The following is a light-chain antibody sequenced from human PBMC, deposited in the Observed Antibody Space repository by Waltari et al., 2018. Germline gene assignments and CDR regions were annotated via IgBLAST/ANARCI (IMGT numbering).Light chain of an antibody. V-gene: IGLV1-47*01. Sequence: QSVLTPPPSASGTPGPSVTIPRSGSTSNIGSSFVSWYQQSPGTAPKLLIYRNNQRPSGVPARFSGFKSDTSGSLAISGLRSEDEADYYCAAWDDRLSGVIFGGGTKLTVL. CDR1: TSNIGSSF. CDR2: RNN. J-gene: IGLJ2*01. CDR3: AAWDDRLSGVI.